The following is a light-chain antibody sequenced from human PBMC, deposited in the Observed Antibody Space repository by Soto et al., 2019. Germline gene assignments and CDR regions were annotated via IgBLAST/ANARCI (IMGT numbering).Light chain of an antibody. CDR2: DAS. CDR3: QQYDNLPPTWT. V-gene: IGKV1-33*01. Sequence: QLTQSPSTLSGSLADTVALTWRASQSISRWFAWYQQKPGKAPKILFPDASNLETGVRSRFSLSRSGARFAFTISNLQPGDVATYYCQQYDNLPPTWTFGQGTNVDI. J-gene: IGKJ1*01. CDR1: QSISRW.